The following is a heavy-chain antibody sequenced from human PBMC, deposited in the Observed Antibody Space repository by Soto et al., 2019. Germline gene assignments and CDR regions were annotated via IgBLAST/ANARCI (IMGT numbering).Heavy chain of an antibody. D-gene: IGHD1-26*01. CDR1: GGSISSYY. CDR3: ARNPSGSYLNWFDP. V-gene: IGHV4-59*01. J-gene: IGHJ5*02. Sequence: SDTLSLTCTVSGGSISSYYWSCIRQPPGKGLEWIGYIYYSGSTNYNPSLKSRVTISVDTSKNQFSLKMSSVTAADTAVYYCARNPSGSYLNWFDPWGQGTLVTVS. CDR2: IYYSGST.